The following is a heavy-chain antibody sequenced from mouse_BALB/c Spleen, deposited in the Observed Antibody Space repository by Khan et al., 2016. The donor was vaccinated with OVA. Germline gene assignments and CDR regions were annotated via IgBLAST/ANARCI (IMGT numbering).Heavy chain of an antibody. CDR2: INPTSGYT. CDR3: TRDRIDY. V-gene: IGHV1-7*01. J-gene: IGHJ2*01. CDR1: GYTFTTYW. Sequence: QVRLQQSGAERAKPGASVKMSYKASGYTFTTYWMHWVKQRPGQGLEWIGYINPTSGYTDYNEKFKDRATLSADKSSSTAYMQLSSLTSEDSAVYYCTRDRIDYGGQGTTLTVSS.